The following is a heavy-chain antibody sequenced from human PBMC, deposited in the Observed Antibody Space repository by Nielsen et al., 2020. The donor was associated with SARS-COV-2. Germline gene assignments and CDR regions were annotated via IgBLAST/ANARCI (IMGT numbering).Heavy chain of an antibody. D-gene: IGHD1-14*01. Sequence: GESLKISCAASGFTFSGYAMSWVRQAPGKGLEWVSAISGSGGSTYYADSVKGRFTISRDNSKNTLYLQMNSLRAEDTAVYYCAKFGNSFDYWGQGTLATVSS. CDR1: GFTFSGYA. CDR2: ISGSGGST. CDR3: AKFGNSFDY. V-gene: IGHV3-23*01. J-gene: IGHJ4*02.